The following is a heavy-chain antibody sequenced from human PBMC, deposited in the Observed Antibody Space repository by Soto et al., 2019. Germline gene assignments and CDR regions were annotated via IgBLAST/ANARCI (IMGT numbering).Heavy chain of an antibody. V-gene: IGHV5-51*01. CDR2: IYPGDHET. J-gene: IGHJ4*02. CDR1: GYTFSNFW. Sequence: PAEAMKISCQCSGYTFSNFWIGWVRQLPGQGLEWMGIIYPGDHETRYSPSFLGKVTISAEKSINTAYLQWSSLEASDSAFYFWARSPRRRPYFDVWGQGALVTVSS. CDR3: ARSPRRRPYFDV.